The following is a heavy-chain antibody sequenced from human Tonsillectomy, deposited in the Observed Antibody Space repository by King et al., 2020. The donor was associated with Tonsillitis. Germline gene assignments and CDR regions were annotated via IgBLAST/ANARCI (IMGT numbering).Heavy chain of an antibody. CDR1: GYSFSNCW. CDR3: ASAVDGDFRWDY. D-gene: IGHD7-27*01. CDR2: IYLRDSTT. J-gene: IGHJ4*02. V-gene: IGHV5-51*03. Sequence: QLVQSGAEVKKPGESLRISCKGSGYSFSNCWIGWVRQMPGKGLEWMGIIYLRDSTTKYSPSFQGQVSISADKSISTAFLQWSSLKASDTAIYYCASAVDGDFRWDYWGQGTLVTVSS.